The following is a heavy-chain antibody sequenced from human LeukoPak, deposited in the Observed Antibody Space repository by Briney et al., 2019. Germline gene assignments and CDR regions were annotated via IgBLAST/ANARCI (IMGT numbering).Heavy chain of an antibody. CDR3: ARFPMIVVVHDAFDI. V-gene: IGHV4-59*01. CDR2: IYYSGST. D-gene: IGHD3-22*01. J-gene: IGHJ3*02. CDR1: GGSISSYY. Sequence: PSETLSLTCTVSGGSISSYYWSWIRQPPGKGLEWIGYIYYSGSTNYNPSLKSRVTISVDTSKNQFSLKLSSVTAADTAVYYCARFPMIVVVHDAFDIWGQGTMVTVSS.